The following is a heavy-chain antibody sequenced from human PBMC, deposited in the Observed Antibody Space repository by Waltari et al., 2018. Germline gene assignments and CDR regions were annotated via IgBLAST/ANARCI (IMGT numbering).Heavy chain of an antibody. CDR1: GGSISSGSSY. D-gene: IGHD6-13*01. V-gene: IGHV4-61*02. J-gene: IGHJ4*02. CDR3: AIGSEGQQLGY. CDR2: IYTSGST. Sequence: QVQLQESGPGLVKPSQTLSLTCTVSGGSISSGSSYWGWIRQPAGKGLEWIGRIYTSGSTNYNPSLKSRVTISVDTSKNQFSLKLSSVTAADTAVYYCAIGSEGQQLGYWGQGTLVTVSS.